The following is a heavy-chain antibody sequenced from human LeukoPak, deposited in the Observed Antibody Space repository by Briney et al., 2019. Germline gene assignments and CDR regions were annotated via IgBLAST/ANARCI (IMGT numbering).Heavy chain of an antibody. V-gene: IGHV1-69*13. Sequence: SVKVSCKASGGTFSSYAISWVRQAPGQGLEWMGGIIPIFGTANYAQKFQGRVTITADESTSTAYMELCSLRSEDTAVYYCASGWASNYDFWSGSPTNLFDYWGQGTLVTVSS. CDR2: IIPIFGTA. J-gene: IGHJ4*02. CDR3: ASGWASNYDFWSGSPTNLFDY. D-gene: IGHD3-3*01. CDR1: GGTFSSYA.